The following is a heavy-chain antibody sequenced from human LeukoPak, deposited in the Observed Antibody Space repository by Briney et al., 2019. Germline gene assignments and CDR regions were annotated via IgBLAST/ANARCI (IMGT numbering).Heavy chain of an antibody. CDR2: ISRDGNNE. J-gene: IGHJ4*01. D-gene: IGHD1-1*01. Sequence: PGGSLRLSCAASGFTFRNYYMHWVRQARGKGLEWVAVISRDGNNEYYADSVKGRFSLSRDNSMNTLYLQLNSLRTEDTAMYYCARDLSGHWTYDYWAQGTLVTVSS. V-gene: IGHV3-30-3*01. CDR1: GFTFRNYY. CDR3: ARDLSGHWTYDY.